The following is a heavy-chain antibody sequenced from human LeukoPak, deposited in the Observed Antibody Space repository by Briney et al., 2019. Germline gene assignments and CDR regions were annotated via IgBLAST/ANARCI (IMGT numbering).Heavy chain of an antibody. D-gene: IGHD1-1*01. Sequence: GGSLRLSCAASGFTFSNHWMHWVRQAPGKGLVWVSRINGVGSSTNYADSVKGRFTISRDNAKNTVYLEMSSLRAEDTAVYYCIQVRVTTTRNAFDVWGQGTMVTVSS. V-gene: IGHV3-74*01. J-gene: IGHJ3*01. CDR3: IQVRVTTTRNAFDV. CDR2: INGVGSST. CDR1: GFTFSNHW.